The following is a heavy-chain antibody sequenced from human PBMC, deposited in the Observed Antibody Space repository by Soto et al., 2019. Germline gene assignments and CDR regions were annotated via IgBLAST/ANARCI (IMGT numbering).Heavy chain of an antibody. CDR3: ARGGAYIYGPQYD. CDR1: GFSFSGYW. D-gene: IGHD5-18*01. V-gene: IGHV3-74*01. Sequence: EVQLVESGGGLVQPGGSLRLSCATAGFSFSGYWIHWVRQAPGKGLVWVSHINGDGSSTNYADSVKGRFTISRDYAKNTLYLQMNSLRVEDTAVYYCARGGAYIYGPQYDWGQGTLVTVSS. J-gene: IGHJ4*02. CDR2: INGDGSST.